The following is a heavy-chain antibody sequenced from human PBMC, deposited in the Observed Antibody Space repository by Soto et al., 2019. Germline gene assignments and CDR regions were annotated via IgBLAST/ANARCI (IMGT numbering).Heavy chain of an antibody. V-gene: IGHV1-46*03. Sequence: ASVKVSCKASGYTFTSYYMHWVRQAPGQGLEWMGIINPSGGSTSYAQKFQGRVTMTRDASTSTVYMELSSLRSEDTAVYYCARGLGYCSGGSCYWGYYYYMDVWGKGTTVTVSS. CDR2: INPSGGST. D-gene: IGHD2-15*01. J-gene: IGHJ6*03. CDR1: GYTFTSYY. CDR3: ARGLGYCSGGSCYWGYYYYMDV.